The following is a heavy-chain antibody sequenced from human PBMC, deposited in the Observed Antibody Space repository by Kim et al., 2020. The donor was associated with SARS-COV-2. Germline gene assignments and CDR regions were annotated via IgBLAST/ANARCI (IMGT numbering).Heavy chain of an antibody. CDR3: AKRTDGSGTHFSVDY. J-gene: IGHJ4*02. D-gene: IGHD3-10*01. V-gene: IGHV3-23*01. Sequence: DSVKRRFAISRDNSKNTAYLQMNSLRAEDTAVYYWAKRTDGSGTHFSVDYWGQGTLVTVSS.